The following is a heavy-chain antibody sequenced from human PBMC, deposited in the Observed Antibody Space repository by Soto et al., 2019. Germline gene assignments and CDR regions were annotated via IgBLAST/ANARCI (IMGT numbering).Heavy chain of an antibody. D-gene: IGHD6-13*01. CDR1: GGTFVRHV. Sequence: QVQRVQSGAEVKKPESSVKVSCKTSGGTFVRHVISWVRQAAGQGPEWMGKINPLSGISNYAQKFQDRVTFTAETDSSTAYMELSSLRSDDTAVYYCATPAGAATWCSPTHNLDHWGQGTLVTVSS. CDR2: INPLSGIS. CDR3: ATPAGAATWCSPTHNLDH. V-gene: IGHV1-69*09. J-gene: IGHJ4*02.